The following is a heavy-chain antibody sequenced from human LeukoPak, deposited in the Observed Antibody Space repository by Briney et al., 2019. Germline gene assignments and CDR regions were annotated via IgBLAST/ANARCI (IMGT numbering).Heavy chain of an antibody. V-gene: IGHV4-39*07. Sequence: SETLSLTCTVSGGSISSSSYYWGWIRQPPGKGLEWIGSIYYSGSTYYNPSLKSRVTISVDTSKNQFSLKLSSVTAADTAVYYCARDGSSWYSPGWFDPWGQGTLVTVSS. CDR3: ARDGSSWYSPGWFDP. J-gene: IGHJ5*02. CDR2: IYYSGST. D-gene: IGHD6-13*01. CDR1: GGSISSSSYY.